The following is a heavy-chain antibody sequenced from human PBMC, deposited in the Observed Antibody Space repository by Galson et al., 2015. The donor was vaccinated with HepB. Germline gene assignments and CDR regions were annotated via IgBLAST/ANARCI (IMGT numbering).Heavy chain of an antibody. CDR1: GYTFTTYG. J-gene: IGHJ4*02. Sequence: SVKVSCKASGYTFTTYGISWVRQAPGQGLEWMGWISGYNGNTYYAQKFKGRVTMTTDTSTSTAYMELRSLRSDDTAVYYCARTEGGNPAFDYWGQGTLVTVSS. CDR3: ARTEGGNPAFDY. V-gene: IGHV1-18*01. D-gene: IGHD4-23*01. CDR2: ISGYNGNT.